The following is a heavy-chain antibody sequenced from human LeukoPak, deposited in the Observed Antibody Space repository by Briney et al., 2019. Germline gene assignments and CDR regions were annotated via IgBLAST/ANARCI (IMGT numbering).Heavy chain of an antibody. CDR1: GFTFSSYW. CDR3: ARDKSAGADTGSSFYY. J-gene: IGHJ4*02. V-gene: IGHV3-7*03. Sequence: QSGGSLRLSCAASGFTFSSYWMTWVRQAPGKGLEWVASIKQDGSEKYYVDSVKGRFTISRDNAKNSLYLQMNSLRAEDTAVFYCARDKSAGADTGSSFYYWGQGALVTVSS. D-gene: IGHD3-10*01. CDR2: IKQDGSEK.